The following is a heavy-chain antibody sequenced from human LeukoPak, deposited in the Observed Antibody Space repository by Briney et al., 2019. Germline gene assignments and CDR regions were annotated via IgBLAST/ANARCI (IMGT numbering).Heavy chain of an antibody. CDR1: GGSISSYY. CDR2: IYYSGST. D-gene: IGHD5-18*01. CDR3: ARAVDTAMVNYYYYYYYMDV. J-gene: IGHJ6*03. V-gene: IGHV4-59*01. Sequence: SETLSLTCTVSGGSISSYYWSWLRQPPGKGLEWIGCIYYSGSTNYNPSLKSRVTISVDTSKNQFSLKLSSATAADTAVYYCARAVDTAMVNYYYYYYYMDVWGKGTTVTVSS.